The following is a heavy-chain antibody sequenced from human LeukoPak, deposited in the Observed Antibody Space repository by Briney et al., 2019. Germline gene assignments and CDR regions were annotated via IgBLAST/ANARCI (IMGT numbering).Heavy chain of an antibody. V-gene: IGHV3-21*01. CDR1: GFTFSSYS. CDR3: ARVDSSSWYLIDY. Sequence: PGGSLRLSCAASGFTFSSYSMNWVRQAPGKGLEWVSSISSSSSYIYYADSVKGRFTISRDNAKNSLYLQMNSLRDEDTAVYYCARVDSSSWYLIDYWGQGTLVTVSS. D-gene: IGHD6-13*01. CDR2: ISSSSSYI. J-gene: IGHJ4*02.